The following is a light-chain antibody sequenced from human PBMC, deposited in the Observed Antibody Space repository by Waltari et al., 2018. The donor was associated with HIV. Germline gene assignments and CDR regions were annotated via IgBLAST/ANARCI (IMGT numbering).Light chain of an antibody. J-gene: IGLJ2*01. V-gene: IGLV1-44*01. CDR1: SPNIGSNT. CDR3: AAWDDSLKGV. Sequence: QSVLTQPPSASGAPGQRVTISCSGSSPNIGSNTVNWYKQLPGTAPKLLIYSNNQRPSGVPDRFSGSKSGTSASLAISGLQSEDEADYYCAAWDDSLKGVFGGGTKLTVL. CDR2: SNN.